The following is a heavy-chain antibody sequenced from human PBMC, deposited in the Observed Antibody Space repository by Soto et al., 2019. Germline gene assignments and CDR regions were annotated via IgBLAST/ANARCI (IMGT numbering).Heavy chain of an antibody. V-gene: IGHV3-15*01. D-gene: IGHD6-13*01. CDR1: GFTFSNAW. CDR3: TTRAPKTQQLAIVGSDYYYYGMDV. Sequence: EVQLVESGGGLVKPGGSLRLSCAASGFTFSNAWMSWVRQAPGKGLEWVGRIKSKTDGGTTDYAAPVKGRFTISRDDSKNTLYLQMNSLKTEDTAVYYCTTRAPKTQQLAIVGSDYYYYGMDVWGQGTTVTVSS. CDR2: IKSKTDGGTT. J-gene: IGHJ6*02.